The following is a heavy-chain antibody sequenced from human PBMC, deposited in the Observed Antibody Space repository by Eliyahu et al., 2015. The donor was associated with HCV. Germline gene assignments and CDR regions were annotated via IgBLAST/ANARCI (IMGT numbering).Heavy chain of an antibody. CDR2: ISDDGGNE. CDR3: AKDSPHWVVGEGAFDV. Sequence: QVQLVESGGGVGQPXRSLXLSCVGSGFPFXSXGMHWVRQAPGKGLEWVAVISDDGGNEHYADSVKGRFSISRDNSKDTLYLQMNSLRAEDTAVYYCAKDSPHWVVGEGAFDVWGRGTMVTVSS. CDR1: GFPFXSXG. J-gene: IGHJ3*01. V-gene: IGHV3-30*18. D-gene: IGHD2-15*01.